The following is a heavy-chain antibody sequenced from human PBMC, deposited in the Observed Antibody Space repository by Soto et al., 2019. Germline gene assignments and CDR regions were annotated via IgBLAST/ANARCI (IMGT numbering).Heavy chain of an antibody. CDR1: GDTSDTYT. CDR3: ARDERYCNIATCYRGSSY. J-gene: IGHJ4*02. V-gene: IGHV1-69*04. Sequence: ASVKVSCKASGDTSDTYTITWVRQAPGQGLEWMGRIIPILDITNYAQKFQGRVTITADKSTSTAYMELSSLNSEDTAIYYCARDERYCNIATCYRGSSYWGQGTLVTVSS. CDR2: IIPILDIT. D-gene: IGHD2-2*01.